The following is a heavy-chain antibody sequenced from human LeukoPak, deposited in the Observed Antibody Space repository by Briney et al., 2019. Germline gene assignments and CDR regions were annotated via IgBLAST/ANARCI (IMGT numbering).Heavy chain of an antibody. CDR2: INPNSGGT. CDR3: ARAKIVVVPAANDY. CDR1: GYTFTGYY. V-gene: IGHV1-2*02. Sequence: ASVKVSCKASGYTFTGYYMHWVRQAPGQGLEWMGWINPNSGGTNYAQKFQGRVTMTRDTSISTAYMELSRLRSDDTAVYYCARAKIVVVPAANDYWDQGTLVTVSS. J-gene: IGHJ4*02. D-gene: IGHD2-2*01.